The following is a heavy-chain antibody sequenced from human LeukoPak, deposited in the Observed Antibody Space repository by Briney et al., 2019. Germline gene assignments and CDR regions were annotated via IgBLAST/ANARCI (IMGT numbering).Heavy chain of an antibody. J-gene: IGHJ3*02. CDR3: AKDRSPLSLGINFAFDI. CDR1: GFTLSSYS. V-gene: IGHV3-48*01. Sequence: GGSLRLSCAASGFTLSSYSMNWVRQAPGKGLEWISYISTSSSTIYYAGSVKGRFTISRDNSKNTLYLQMNSLRAEDTAVYYCAKDRSPLSLGINFAFDIWGQGTMVTVSS. D-gene: IGHD7-27*01. CDR2: ISTSSSTI.